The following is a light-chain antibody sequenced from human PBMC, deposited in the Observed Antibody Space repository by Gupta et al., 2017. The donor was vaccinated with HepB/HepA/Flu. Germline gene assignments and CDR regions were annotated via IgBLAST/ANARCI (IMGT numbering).Light chain of an antibody. J-gene: IGKJ1*01. CDR3: QYRGA. V-gene: IGKV3-11*01. CDR2: SAS. Sequence: EIVLTQSPATLSLSPGERATLSCRASQSVSGYLAWYQQKPGQAPRLVMYSASIRVSGIPARFSGSGYETDFTLTISSLEPEDFALYYCQYRGAFGQGTKVEIK. CDR1: QSVSGY.